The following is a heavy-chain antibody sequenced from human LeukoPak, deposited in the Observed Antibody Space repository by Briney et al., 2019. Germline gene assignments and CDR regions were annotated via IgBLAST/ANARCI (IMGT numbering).Heavy chain of an antibody. CDR2: ISHTGST. CDR1: NGPITTTKW. V-gene: IGHV4-4*02. J-gene: IGHJ3*02. Sequence: SGPLSLTCTVSNGPITTTKWWSWVRQPPGKGLEWTGEISHTGSTNYNPSFNSRVTMSVDKSKNQFSLNLKSVTAADTALYYCASGSLVVVVTYGFDIWGRGTAVTVSS. D-gene: IGHD2-21*01. CDR3: ASGSLVVVVTYGFDI.